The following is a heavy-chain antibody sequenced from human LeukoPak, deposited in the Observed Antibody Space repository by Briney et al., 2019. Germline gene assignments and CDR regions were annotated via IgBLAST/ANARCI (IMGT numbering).Heavy chain of an antibody. CDR2: IYYNGVT. CDR3: ARHESYGDANWFDP. J-gene: IGHJ5*02. Sequence: SETLSLTCTVSGGSITSYYCSWIRQSPGKGLEWIGHIYYNGVTNYNPSLRSRVTMSVATSKNQFSLKLSSVIAADTAVYYCARHESYGDANWFDPWGQGTLVSVSS. CDR1: GGSITSYY. V-gene: IGHV4-59*08. D-gene: IGHD4-17*01.